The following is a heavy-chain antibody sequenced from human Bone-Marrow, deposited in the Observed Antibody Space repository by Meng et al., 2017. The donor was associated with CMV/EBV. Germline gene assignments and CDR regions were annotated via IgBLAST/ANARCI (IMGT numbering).Heavy chain of an antibody. Sequence: SETLSLTCAVYGGSFSGYYWSWIRQPPGKGLEWIGEINHSGSTNYNPSLKSRVTISVDTSKNQFSLKLSSVTAADTAVYYCARATLIIAARRNWFDPWGQGTLVTVS. D-gene: IGHD6-6*01. CDR1: GGSFSGYY. CDR3: ARATLIIAARRNWFDP. CDR2: INHSGST. V-gene: IGHV4-34*01. J-gene: IGHJ5*02.